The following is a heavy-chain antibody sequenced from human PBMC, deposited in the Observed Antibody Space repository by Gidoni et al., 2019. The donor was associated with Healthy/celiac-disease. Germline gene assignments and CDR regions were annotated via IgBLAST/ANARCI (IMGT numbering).Heavy chain of an antibody. CDR3: ARGVDSSGYYHFDY. J-gene: IGHJ4*02. D-gene: IGHD3-22*01. V-gene: IGHV1-69*04. CDR2: IIPILGIA. Sequence: QVQLVQSGAEVKKRGSSVKVSCKAAGSTIRSYAISWVRQAPGQGLEWMGRIIPILGIANYAQKFQGRVTITADKSTSTAYMELSSLRSEDTAVYYCARGVDSSGYYHFDYWGQGTLVTVSS. CDR1: GSTIRSYA.